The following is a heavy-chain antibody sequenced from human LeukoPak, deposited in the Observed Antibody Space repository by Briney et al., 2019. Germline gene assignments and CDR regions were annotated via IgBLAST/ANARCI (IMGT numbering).Heavy chain of an antibody. V-gene: IGHV3-49*03. CDR3: TRAMMVRGVIITHPNFDY. D-gene: IGHD3-10*01. CDR1: GFTFGVYA. Sequence: RSLSLSCPASGFTFGVYAMSWFRQAPREGLEWVGFMRRKVYGGTTEYAASVKGRFTISRDDSKSIAYLQMNSLKTEDTAVYYCTRAMMVRGVIITHPNFDYWGQGTLVTVSS. CDR2: MRRKVYGGTT. J-gene: IGHJ4*02.